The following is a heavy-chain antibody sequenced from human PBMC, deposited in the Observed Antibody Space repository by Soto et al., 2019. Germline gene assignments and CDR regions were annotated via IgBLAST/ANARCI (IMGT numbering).Heavy chain of an antibody. CDR3: AREGHLDTSLFLNWFGH. Sequence: SITCAIAGDSVSNDSAAWRWSRESRSRGLEWLGRAYYRSKWFNNYALSVKGRITINPDTSNNQFSLQLNSVTPGDTAAYYCAREGHLDTSLFLNWFGHWGQGTLVTVSS. V-gene: IGHV6-1*01. D-gene: IGHD5-18*01. CDR1: GDSVSNDSAA. J-gene: IGHJ5*02. CDR2: AYYRSKWFN.